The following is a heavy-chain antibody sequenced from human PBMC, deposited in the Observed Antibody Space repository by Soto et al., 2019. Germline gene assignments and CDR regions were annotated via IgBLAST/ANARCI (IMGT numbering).Heavy chain of an antibody. CDR3: AGGGSLYP. CDR1: GFIFSSHT. Sequence: EVQLVESGGGLVKPGGSLRLSCAASGFIFSSHTMNWVRQAPGKGLEWVSSISSSSASIYYADSVKGRFTISRDNAKNSLFLQMNSLRADDTAVYYCAGGGSLYPWGQGTLVTVSS. V-gene: IGHV3-21*02. D-gene: IGHD3-16*01. CDR2: ISSSSASI. J-gene: IGHJ5*02.